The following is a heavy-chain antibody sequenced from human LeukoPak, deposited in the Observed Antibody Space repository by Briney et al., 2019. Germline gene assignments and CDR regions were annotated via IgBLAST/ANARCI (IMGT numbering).Heavy chain of an antibody. D-gene: IGHD2-2*01. V-gene: IGHV4-39*01. CDR1: GGSISSSSYY. J-gene: IGHJ4*02. CDR2: IYYSGST. Sequence: SETLSLTCTVSGGSISSSSYYWGWIRQPPGKGLEWIGSIYYSGSTYYNPSLKSRVTISVDTSKNQFSLKLSSVTAADTAVYYCSRHIVAAAKAPFDYWGQGTLVTVSS. CDR3: SRHIVAAAKAPFDY.